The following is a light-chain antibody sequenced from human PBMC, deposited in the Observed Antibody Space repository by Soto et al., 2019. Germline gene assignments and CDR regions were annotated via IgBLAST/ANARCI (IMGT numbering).Light chain of an antibody. Sequence: QSVLTQPPSVSAAPGQKVTISCSGSSSDIGNDYVSWYQQFPGTAPKLLIYDNYKRPSGIPDRFSGSKSGTSATLGITGLQTGDEADYYCGTWDSSLSAGVLFGGGTKRTVL. J-gene: IGLJ2*01. CDR1: SSDIGNDY. V-gene: IGLV1-51*01. CDR2: DNY. CDR3: GTWDSSLSAGVL.